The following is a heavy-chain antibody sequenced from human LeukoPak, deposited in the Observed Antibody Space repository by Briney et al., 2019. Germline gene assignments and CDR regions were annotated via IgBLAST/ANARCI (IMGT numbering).Heavy chain of an antibody. J-gene: IGHJ4*02. CDR1: GFTFSANA. CDR2: IKYDVSEN. D-gene: IGHD2-15*01. CDR3: ARGRFCSSGSCYFDL. Sequence: PGGSLRLSCAASGFTFSANAMTWVRQAPGKGLEWVANIKYDVSENHYVDSVKGRFTISRDNARNSLYLQMSSLRAEDTAVYYCARGRFCSSGSCYFDLWGQGALVTVSS. V-gene: IGHV3-7*02.